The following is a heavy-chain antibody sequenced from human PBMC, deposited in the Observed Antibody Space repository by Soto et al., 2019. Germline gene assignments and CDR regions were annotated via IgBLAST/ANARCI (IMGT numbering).Heavy chain of an antibody. J-gene: IGHJ5*02. V-gene: IGHV1-18*01. Sequence: ASVKVSCKASGYTFTSYGISWVRQAPGQGLEWMGWISAYNGNTNYAQKLQGRATMTTDTSTSTAYMELRSLRSDDTAVYYCARVVDIVATINWFDPWGQGTLVTVSS. CDR1: GYTFTSYG. CDR3: ARVVDIVATINWFDP. CDR2: ISAYNGNT. D-gene: IGHD5-12*01.